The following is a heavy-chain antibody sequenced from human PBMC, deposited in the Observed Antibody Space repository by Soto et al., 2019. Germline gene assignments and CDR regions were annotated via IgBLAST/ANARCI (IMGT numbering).Heavy chain of an antibody. J-gene: IGHJ5*02. D-gene: IGHD4-17*01. CDR2: INPNSGGT. CDR1: GYTFTGYY. V-gene: IGHV1-2*04. Sequence: QVQLVQSGAEVKKPGASVKVSCKASGYTFTGYYMHWVRQAPGQGLEWMGWINPNSGGTNYAQKFQGWATMTRDTSISTAYMELSRLRSDDTAVYYCARGGDDYGDPGGGWFDPWGQGTLVTVSS. CDR3: ARGGDDYGDPGGGWFDP.